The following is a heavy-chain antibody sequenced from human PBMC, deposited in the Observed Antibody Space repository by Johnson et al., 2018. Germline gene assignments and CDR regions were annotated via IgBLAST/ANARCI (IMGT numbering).Heavy chain of an antibody. CDR1: GFTFGDYA. D-gene: IGHD1-1*01. V-gene: IGHV3-49*05. CDR3: TRQRLKGWPVTTGHYYMDV. J-gene: IGHJ6*03. CDR2: IRSKPYGGTT. Sequence: VQLVQSGAEVKKPGASVKVSCKASGFTFGDYAMNWIRQAPGKGLEWVGFIRSKPYGGTTESAASVKGRFTITREGSKTIASLQMNSLKTEDKAVYYCTRQRLKGWPVTTGHYYMDVWGKGTTVTVSS.